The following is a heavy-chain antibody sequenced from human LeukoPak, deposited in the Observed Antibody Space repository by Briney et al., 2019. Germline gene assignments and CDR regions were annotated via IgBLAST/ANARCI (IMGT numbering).Heavy chain of an antibody. Sequence: PGGSLRLSCAASGFTVSSNYMSWVRQAPGKGLEWIGHIYDNRISNYNPSLKSRVMISADTSKNQFSLKLRSVTAADTAVYYCARDKDIYYGSGRFDPWGQGTLVTVSS. V-gene: IGHV4-59*02. J-gene: IGHJ5*02. CDR1: GFTVSSNY. CDR3: ARDKDIYYGSGRFDP. D-gene: IGHD3-10*01. CDR2: IYDNRIS.